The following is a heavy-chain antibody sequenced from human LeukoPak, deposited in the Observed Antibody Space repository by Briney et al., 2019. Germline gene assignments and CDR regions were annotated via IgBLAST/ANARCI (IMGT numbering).Heavy chain of an antibody. D-gene: IGHD3-22*01. CDR1: GFTFSSYG. CDR3: ARDPYYYDSSGYYGEGFDY. V-gene: IGHV3-33*01. Sequence: GGSLRLSCAASGFTFSSYGMHWVRQAPGKGLEWVAAIWFDGIKKYYGDSVKGRFTISRDNAKNSLYLQMNSLRAEDTAVYYCARDPYYYDSSGYYGEGFDYWGQGTLVTVSS. CDR2: IWFDGIKK. J-gene: IGHJ4*02.